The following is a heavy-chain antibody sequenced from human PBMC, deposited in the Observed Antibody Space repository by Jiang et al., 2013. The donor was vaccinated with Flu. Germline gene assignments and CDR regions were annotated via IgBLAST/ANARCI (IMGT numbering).Heavy chain of an antibody. Sequence: GPGLVKPSETLSLTCTVSGYSISSGYYWGWIRQPPGKGLEWIGSIYHSGSTYYNPSLKSRVTISVDTSKNQFSLKLSSVTAADTAVYYCAREHPNIVVVPAVNGDAFDIWGQGTMVTVSS. V-gene: IGHV4-38-2*02. D-gene: IGHD2-2*01. CDR1: GYSISSGYY. CDR2: IYHSGST. J-gene: IGHJ3*02. CDR3: AREHPNIVVVPAVNGDAFDI.